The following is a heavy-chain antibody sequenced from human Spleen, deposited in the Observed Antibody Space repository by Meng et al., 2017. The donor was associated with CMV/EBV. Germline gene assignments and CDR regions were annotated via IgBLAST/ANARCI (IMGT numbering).Heavy chain of an antibody. CDR1: GFTFSSYA. CDR3: AKKEVWGGGLPNYYGMDV. CDR2: ISYDGSNK. D-gene: IGHD5-12*01. Sequence: GGSLRLSCAASGFTFSSYAMHWVRQAPGKGLEWVAVISYDGSNKYYADSVKVRFTISRDNSKNTLYLQMNSLRAEDTAVYYCAKKEVWGGGLPNYYGMDVWGQGTTVTVSS. J-gene: IGHJ6*02. V-gene: IGHV3-30*04.